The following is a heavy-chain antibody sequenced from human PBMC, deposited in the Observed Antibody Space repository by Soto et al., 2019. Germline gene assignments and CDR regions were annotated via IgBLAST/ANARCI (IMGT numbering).Heavy chain of an antibody. CDR1: GYTFTSYY. Sequence: QVQLVQSGAEVKKPGASVKVSCKASGYTFTSYYMHWVRQAPGQGLEWMGIINPSGGSTSYAQKFQDRVTRTRDTATSTVYMELSSLRSEDTAVYYCASSYYYDGRGAFDIWGQGTMVTVSS. V-gene: IGHV1-46*01. D-gene: IGHD3-22*01. J-gene: IGHJ3*02. CDR2: INPSGGST. CDR3: ASSYYYDGRGAFDI.